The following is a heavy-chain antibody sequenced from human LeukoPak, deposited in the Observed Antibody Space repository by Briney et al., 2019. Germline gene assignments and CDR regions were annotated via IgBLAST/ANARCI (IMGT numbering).Heavy chain of an antibody. Sequence: GASVKVSCKASGYTFTGYYMRWVRQAPGQGLEWMGWINPNSGGTNYAQKFQGRVTMTRDTSISTAYMELSRLRSDDTAVYYCARTHCSSTSCYPYFDYWGQGTLVTVSS. CDR3: ARTHCSSTSCYPYFDY. J-gene: IGHJ4*02. V-gene: IGHV1-2*02. CDR1: GYTFTGYY. CDR2: INPNSGGT. D-gene: IGHD2-2*01.